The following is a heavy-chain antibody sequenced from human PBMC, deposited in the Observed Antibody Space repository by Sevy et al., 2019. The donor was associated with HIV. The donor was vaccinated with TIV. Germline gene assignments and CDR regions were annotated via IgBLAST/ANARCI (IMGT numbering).Heavy chain of an antibody. J-gene: IGHJ4*02. V-gene: IGHV3-23*01. Sequence: GGSLRLSCAASGFTFSSYAMSWVRQAPGKGLEWVSAIRGSGGSTDYADSVKAPFTISRDNSKNSLYLQMNSLRAEDTAVYYCAKLAPESGSYFYWGQGTLVTVSS. CDR3: AKLAPESGSYFY. CDR2: IRGSGGST. D-gene: IGHD3-10*01. CDR1: GFTFSSYA.